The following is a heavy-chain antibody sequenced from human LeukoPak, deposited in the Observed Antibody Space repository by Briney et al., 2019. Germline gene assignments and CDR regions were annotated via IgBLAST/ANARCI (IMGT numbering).Heavy chain of an antibody. CDR3: ARVGVVGATQPGRYYYYYGMDV. Sequence: GASVKVSCKAPGYTFTGYYMHWVRQAPGQGLEWMGWINPNSGGTNYAQKFQGRVTMTRDTSISTAYMELSRLRSDDTAVYYCARVGVVGATQPGRYYYYYGMDVWGQGTTVTVSS. D-gene: IGHD1-26*01. V-gene: IGHV1-2*02. J-gene: IGHJ6*02. CDR1: GYTFTGYY. CDR2: INPNSGGT.